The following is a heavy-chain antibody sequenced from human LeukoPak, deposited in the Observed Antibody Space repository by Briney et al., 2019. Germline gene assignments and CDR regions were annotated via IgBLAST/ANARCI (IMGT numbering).Heavy chain of an antibody. CDR3: ARRSYNSPFRY. J-gene: IGHJ4*01. V-gene: IGHV4-34*01. Sequence: SETRSLTCAVYGGSFSGYYWSWIRQPPGKGLEWIGEINHSGSTNYNPSLKSRVTISVDTSKNHFSLNLRSVTAADTAVYYCARRSYNSPFRYWGQGTPVTVSS. D-gene: IGHD5-24*01. CDR1: GGSFSGYY. CDR2: INHSGST.